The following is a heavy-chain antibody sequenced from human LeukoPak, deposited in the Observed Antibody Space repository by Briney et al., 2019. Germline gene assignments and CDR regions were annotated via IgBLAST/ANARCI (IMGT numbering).Heavy chain of an antibody. CDR1: TGSISSGVYY. D-gene: IGHD6-13*01. J-gene: IGHJ2*01. CDR2: IYYSGST. Sequence: SETLSLTCPVPTGSISSGVYYWSWIRRHPGKGLEWIGYIYYSGSTNYNPSLKSRVTISVDKSKNQFSLKLSSVTAADTAVYYCARAPFSSSWEGWYFDLWGRGTLVTVSS. CDR3: ARAPFSSSWEGWYFDL. V-gene: IGHV4-31*03.